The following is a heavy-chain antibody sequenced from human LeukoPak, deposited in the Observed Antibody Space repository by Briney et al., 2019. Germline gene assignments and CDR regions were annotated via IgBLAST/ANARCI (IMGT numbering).Heavy chain of an antibody. D-gene: IGHD3-10*01. Sequence: GGSLRLSCAATGLTFSNYAIHWGRQAPGKGLEWVAFISDDGSRQHYADSVKGRFTISRDNSKNTLNLQMNSLRAEDTAVYYCVKDRTGTYTLDYWGQGTLVTVSS. CDR2: ISDDGSRQ. J-gene: IGHJ4*02. V-gene: IGHV3-30-3*01. CDR3: VKDRTGTYTLDY. CDR1: GLTFSNYA.